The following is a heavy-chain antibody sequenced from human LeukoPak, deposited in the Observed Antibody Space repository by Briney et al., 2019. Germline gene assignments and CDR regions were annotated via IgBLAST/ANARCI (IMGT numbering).Heavy chain of an antibody. CDR2: ISGSAGST. Sequence: GGSLRLSCAASGFSVSDCAMSWVRQAPGRGLEWVSSISGSAGSTYYADSMKGRFTISRDNPKNTLHLEMNSLRAEDTAIYYCTKGMATIRRHIDSWGQGTLVTVSS. J-gene: IGHJ4*02. CDR3: TKGMATIRRHIDS. D-gene: IGHD5-24*01. V-gene: IGHV3-23*01. CDR1: GFSVSDCA.